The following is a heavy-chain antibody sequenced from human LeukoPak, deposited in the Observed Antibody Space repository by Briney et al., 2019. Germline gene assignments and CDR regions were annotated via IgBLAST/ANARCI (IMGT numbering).Heavy chain of an antibody. V-gene: IGHV1-18*01. CDR2: ISAYNGNT. CDR1: GYTFTSYG. D-gene: IGHD4-11*01. J-gene: IGHJ6*02. CDR3: ARGAVHDYTGYYYYGMDV. Sequence: ASVKVSCKASGYTFTSYGISWVRQAPGQGLEWMGWISAYNGNTNYAQKLQGRVTMTTDTSTSTAYMELRSLRSDDTAVYYCARGAVHDYTGYYYYGMDVWGQGTTVTVSS.